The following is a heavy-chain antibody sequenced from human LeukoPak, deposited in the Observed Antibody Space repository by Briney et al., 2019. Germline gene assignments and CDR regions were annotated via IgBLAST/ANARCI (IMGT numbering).Heavy chain of an antibody. CDR2: ISYDGSNK. J-gene: IGHJ4*02. Sequence: GGSLRLSCAASGFTFSSYAMHWVRQAPGKGLEWVAVISYDGSNKYYADSVKGRFTISRDNSKNTLYLQMNSLRAEDTAVYYCARDPCSGGSCYFDYWDQGTLVTVSS. D-gene: IGHD2-15*01. V-gene: IGHV3-30*04. CDR1: GFTFSSYA. CDR3: ARDPCSGGSCYFDY.